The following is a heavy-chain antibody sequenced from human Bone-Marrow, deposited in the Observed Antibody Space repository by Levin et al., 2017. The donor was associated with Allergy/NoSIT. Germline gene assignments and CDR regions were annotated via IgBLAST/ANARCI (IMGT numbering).Heavy chain of an antibody. CDR2: IGTAGDT. J-gene: IGHJ3*02. CDR3: ARYNYEYNALDI. Sequence: GESLKISCAASGFTFRTHDMHWVRQGTGKGLEWVSTIGTAGDTYYPDSVRGRFTIPRENAKTSLYLQMNGLSAEDTAVYYCARYNYEYNALDIWGQGTMVTVSS. D-gene: IGHD5-18*01. V-gene: IGHV3-13*01. CDR1: GFTFRTHD.